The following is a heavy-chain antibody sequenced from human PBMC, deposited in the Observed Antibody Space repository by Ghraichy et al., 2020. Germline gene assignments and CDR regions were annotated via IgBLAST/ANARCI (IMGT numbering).Heavy chain of an antibody. CDR3: ARIKWLTYYYGMDV. V-gene: IGHV3-7*01. D-gene: IGHD3-22*01. Sequence: GGSLRLSCAASGFTLSSYWMSWVRQAPGKGLEWVANIKQDGSEKYYVDSVKGRFIISRDNAKNSLYLKMNSLRAEDSAVYYCARIKWLTYYYGMDVCGQGTTVTVSS. CDR2: IKQDGSEK. CDR1: GFTLSSYW. J-gene: IGHJ6*02.